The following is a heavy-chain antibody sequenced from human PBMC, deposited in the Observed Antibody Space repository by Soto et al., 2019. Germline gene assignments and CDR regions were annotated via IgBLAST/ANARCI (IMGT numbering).Heavy chain of an antibody. Sequence: QVQLVQSGAEVKKPGASVKVSCKASGYTFTSYGISWVRQAPGQGLEWMGWISAYNGNTNYAQKLQGRVTMTTDTSTSTAYMELRSLRSDDTAVYYCARRANYDSSGYSTPEYFQHWGQGTLVTVSS. CDR2: ISAYNGNT. J-gene: IGHJ1*01. CDR3: ARRANYDSSGYSTPEYFQH. CDR1: GYTFTSYG. D-gene: IGHD3-22*01. V-gene: IGHV1-18*01.